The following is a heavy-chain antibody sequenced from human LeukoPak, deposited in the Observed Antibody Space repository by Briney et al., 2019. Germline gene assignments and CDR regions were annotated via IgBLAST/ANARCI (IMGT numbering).Heavy chain of an antibody. Sequence: KDSETLSLTCIVSGGSICSYYWSWIRRPAGRGQEWIGRIYTSGSTNYNPSLKSRVTMSVDTSKNQFSLKLSSVTAADTAVYYCARLNSWSIDIWGQGTMVTVSS. CDR2: IYTSGST. CDR1: GGSICSYY. V-gene: IGHV4-4*07. D-gene: IGHD1-26*01. J-gene: IGHJ3*02. CDR3: ARLNSWSIDI.